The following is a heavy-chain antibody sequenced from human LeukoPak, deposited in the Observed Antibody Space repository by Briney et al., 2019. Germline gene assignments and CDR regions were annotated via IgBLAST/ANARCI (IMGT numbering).Heavy chain of an antibody. V-gene: IGHV3-53*01. CDR3: AGVLRGAFDI. J-gene: IGHJ3*02. CDR1: GITVGSND. Sequence: GGSLRLSCTASGITVGSNDMCWVRQAPGKGLEWISLIYSGGRTDYADSVKGRFTISRDNSKNMVYLQMNSLRGDDTAVYYCAGVLRGAFDIRGQGKMVAVSS. CDR2: IYSGGRT.